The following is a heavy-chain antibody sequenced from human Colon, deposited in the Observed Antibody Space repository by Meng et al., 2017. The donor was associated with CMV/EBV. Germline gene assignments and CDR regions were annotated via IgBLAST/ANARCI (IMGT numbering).Heavy chain of an antibody. D-gene: IGHD2-8*01. CDR1: GASLNSASSA. J-gene: IGHJ4*02. Sequence: CAVSGASLNSASSALTCIRHPPVMGLKWIGNVYTTGSTFYNPSLKRRVTISVDVSKNHFSLQLRSVTAADTAVYYCARGNGDHLFDYWGQGTLVTSPQ. V-gene: IGHV4-30-2*01. CDR3: ARGNGDHLFDY. CDR2: VYTTGST.